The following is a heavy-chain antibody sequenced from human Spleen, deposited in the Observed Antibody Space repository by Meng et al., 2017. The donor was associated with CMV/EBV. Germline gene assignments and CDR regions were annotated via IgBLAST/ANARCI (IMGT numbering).Heavy chain of an antibody. V-gene: IGHV4-34*01. Sequence: GSLRLSCAVYGGSFSGYYWSWIRQPPGKGLEWIGEINHSGSTNYNPSLKSRVTISVDTSKNQFSLKLRSVTAADTAVYYCARSEPFLDIWGQGTMVTVSS. D-gene: IGHD1-26*01. CDR2: INHSGST. J-gene: IGHJ3*02. CDR1: GGSFSGYY. CDR3: ARSEPFLDI.